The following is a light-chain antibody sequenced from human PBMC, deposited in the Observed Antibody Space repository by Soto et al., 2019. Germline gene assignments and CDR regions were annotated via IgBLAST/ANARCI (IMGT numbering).Light chain of an antibody. CDR3: QQYETYSPWT. Sequence: DIQMTQSPSTLSASVGDRVTITCRASQSISTWLAWYQQKPGKAPNLLIYRASSLGSGVPSRFSGSGSGTEFTLTISSLQPDDFATYYCQQYETYSPWTFGQGPKVE. J-gene: IGKJ1*01. V-gene: IGKV1-5*03. CDR1: QSISTW. CDR2: RAS.